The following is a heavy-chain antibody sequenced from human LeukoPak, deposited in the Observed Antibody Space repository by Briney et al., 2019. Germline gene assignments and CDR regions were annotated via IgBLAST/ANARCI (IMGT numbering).Heavy chain of an antibody. V-gene: IGHV3-11*01. CDR2: ITDSGSFK. J-gene: IGHJ4*02. CDR1: GFTFSDYY. D-gene: IGHD6-19*01. Sequence: GGSLRLSCAASGFTFSDYYMGWLRQAPGKGLEWVSYITDSGSFKYYADSVKGRFTISRDNAKNSLDLQMNSLRAEDTAVYYCASVGQFSSDYWGQGTLVTVSS. CDR3: ASVGQFSSDY.